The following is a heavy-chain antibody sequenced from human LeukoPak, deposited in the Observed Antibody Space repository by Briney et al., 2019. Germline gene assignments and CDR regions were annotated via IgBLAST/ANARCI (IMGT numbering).Heavy chain of an antibody. CDR1: GYMFTSYG. D-gene: IGHD3-16*01. CDR2: ISAYNGNT. J-gene: IGHJ4*02. CDR3: ARDYYDYVWGSPGYFDY. Sequence: GASVKVSCKASGYMFTSYGISWVRQAPGQGLEWMGWISAYNGNTNYAQKLQGRVTMTTDTPTSTAYMELRSLRSDDAAVYFCARDYYDYVWGSPGYFDYWGQGTLVTVSS. V-gene: IGHV1-18*01.